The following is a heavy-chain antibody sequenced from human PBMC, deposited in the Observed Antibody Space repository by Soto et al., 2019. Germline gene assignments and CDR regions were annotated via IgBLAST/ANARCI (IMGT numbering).Heavy chain of an antibody. J-gene: IGHJ4*02. D-gene: IGHD3-3*01. Sequence: PSETLSLTCTVSGGSISRYYWSWIRQPPGKGLEWIAYIHYSGNTRYNPSLMGRVTISVDTSKNQFSLKLSSVTAADTAVYYCARVSYFGVVETYYFDYWGQGTLVTVSS. CDR3: ARVSYFGVVETYYFDY. V-gene: IGHV4-59*12. CDR2: IHYSGNT. CDR1: GGSISRYY.